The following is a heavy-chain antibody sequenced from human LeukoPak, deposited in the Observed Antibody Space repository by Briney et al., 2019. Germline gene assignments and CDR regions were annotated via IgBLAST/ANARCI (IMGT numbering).Heavy chain of an antibody. CDR2: IKQDGSEK. J-gene: IGHJ6*03. CDR3: ARVRSWFGESGYMDV. V-gene: IGHV3-7*01. CDR1: GFTFSSYW. Sequence: GGSLRLSCAASGFTFSSYWMSWVRQAPGKGLEGVANIKQDGSEKYCVDSVKGRFTNSRDNAKNSLYLKMNSLSAEDTAVYYCARVRSWFGESGYMDVWGKGTTVTVSS. D-gene: IGHD3-10*01.